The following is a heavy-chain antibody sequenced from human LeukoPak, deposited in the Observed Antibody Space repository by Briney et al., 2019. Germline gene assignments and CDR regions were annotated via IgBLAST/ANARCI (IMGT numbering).Heavy chain of an antibody. V-gene: IGHV4-34*01. CDR1: GGSLSGYY. CDR2: INHSGST. CDR3: ARDKVRGVQGRYYYYYGMDV. D-gene: IGHD3-10*01. Sequence: PSETLSLTCAVYGGSLSGYYWSWIRQPPGKGLEWIGEINHSGSTNYNPSLKSRVTISVDTSKNQFSLKLSSVTAADTAVYYCARDKVRGVQGRYYYYYGMDVWGKGTTFTVSS. J-gene: IGHJ6*04.